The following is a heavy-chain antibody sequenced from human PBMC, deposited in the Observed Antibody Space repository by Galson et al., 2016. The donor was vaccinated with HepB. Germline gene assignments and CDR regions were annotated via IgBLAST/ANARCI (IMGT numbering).Heavy chain of an antibody. CDR2: IYPGDSET. D-gene: IGHD5-12*01. CDR1: TYIFSNYW. Sequence: QSGAEVKKPGESLKISCQGSTYIFSNYWIGWVRQMPGKGLEWVGIIYPGDSETIYSPTFQGRVTISADKSIGTAYLQWNSLKVSDTAIYYCMRHGSNSGWLTAFQNRGQGTLVTVSA. V-gene: IGHV5-51*01. CDR3: MRHGSNSGWLTAFQN. J-gene: IGHJ1*01.